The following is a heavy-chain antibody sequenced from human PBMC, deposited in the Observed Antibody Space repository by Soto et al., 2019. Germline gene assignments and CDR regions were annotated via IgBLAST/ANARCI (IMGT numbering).Heavy chain of an antibody. CDR3: ARDCQGYSRSWYQYYYERSGYCQDY. J-gene: IGHJ4*02. CDR1: GFTFSSYA. Sequence: GGSLRLSCAASGFTFSSYAMHWVRQAPGKGLEWVAVISYDGSNKYYADSVKGRFTISRDNSKNTLYLQMNSLRAEDTAVYYCARDCQGYSRSWYQYYYERSGYCQDYWGQGTTVIVSS. D-gene: IGHD3-22*01. CDR2: ISYDGSNK. V-gene: IGHV3-30-3*01.